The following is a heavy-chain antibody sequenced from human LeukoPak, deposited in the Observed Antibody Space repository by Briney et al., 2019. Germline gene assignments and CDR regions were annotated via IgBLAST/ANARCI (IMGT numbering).Heavy chain of an antibody. CDR3: AKAGVRYSDSGALYAFDF. CDR1: GGSISSASYF. J-gene: IGHJ3*01. D-gene: IGHD3-22*01. Sequence: SETLSLTCTVSGGSISSASYFWGWIRQPPGKGLEWIGTLYYSGSTYYSASLKSRVTMSGDTSRNQFSLRLSSVNAADTAVYYCAKAGVRYSDSGALYAFDFWGPGTWSPSLQ. CDR2: LYYSGST. V-gene: IGHV4-39*01.